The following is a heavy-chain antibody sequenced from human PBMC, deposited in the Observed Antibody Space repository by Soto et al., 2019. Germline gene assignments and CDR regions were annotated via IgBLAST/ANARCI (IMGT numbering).Heavy chain of an antibody. J-gene: IGHJ4*01. CDR1: GFTFDDYA. CDR2: ISWNSGSI. Sequence: EVQLVESGGGLVQPGRSLRLSCAASGFTFDDYAMHWVRQAPGKGLEWVSGISWNSGSIGYADSVKGRFTISRDNAKNSLYLQMNSLRAEDTALYYCAKEEQLAGFDYWGQEPWSPSPQ. V-gene: IGHV3-9*01. CDR3: AKEEQLAGFDY. D-gene: IGHD6-6*01.